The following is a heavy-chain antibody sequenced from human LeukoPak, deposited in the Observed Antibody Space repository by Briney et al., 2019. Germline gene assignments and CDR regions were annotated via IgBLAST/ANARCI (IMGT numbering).Heavy chain of an antibody. CDR3: ATGDHSFDN. Sequence: PSETLSLTCSVSGASLTIYYWNWIRQPAGKGLEWIGRYASGTTAHNPSLKSQFTMSIDTPKNQISMKLTSVTAADTAVYYCATGDHSFDNWGQGILVTVTP. V-gene: IGHV4-4*07. CDR1: GASLTIYY. D-gene: IGHD7-27*01. J-gene: IGHJ4*02. CDR2: YASGTT.